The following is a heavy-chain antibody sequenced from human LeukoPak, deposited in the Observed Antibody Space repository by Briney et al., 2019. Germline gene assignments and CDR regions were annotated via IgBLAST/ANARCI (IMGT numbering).Heavy chain of an antibody. CDR1: GFSISRNW. CDR3: ARDGGTDWYDP. D-gene: IGHD3-16*01. J-gene: IGHJ5*02. CDR2: INQDGTEK. Sequence: GGSLRLSCAASGFSISRNWMSWVRQAPGKGLEWVANINQDGTEKTYVDSVKGRFTVSRDSAKNSMYLQMTSLRVEDTAVYYCARDGGTDWYDPWGQGTLVTVSS. V-gene: IGHV3-7*01.